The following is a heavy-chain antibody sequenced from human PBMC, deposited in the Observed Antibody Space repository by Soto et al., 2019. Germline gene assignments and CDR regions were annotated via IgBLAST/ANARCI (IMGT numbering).Heavy chain of an antibody. CDR3: ARATRAGGKDYYYGMDV. J-gene: IGHJ6*02. D-gene: IGHD3-16*01. V-gene: IGHV1-18*01. CDR1: GYTFTSYG. CDR2: ISAYNGNT. Sequence: QVQLVQSGAEVKKPGASVKFSCKASGYTFTSYGISWVRQAPGQGLEWMGWISAYNGNTNYAQKLQGRVTMTTDTSTSTAYMELRSLRSDDTAVYYCARATRAGGKDYYYGMDVWGQGTTVTVSS.